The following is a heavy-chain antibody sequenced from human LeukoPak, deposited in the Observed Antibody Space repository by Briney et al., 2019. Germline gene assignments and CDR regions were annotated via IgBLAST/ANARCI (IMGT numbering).Heavy chain of an antibody. CDR3: ARNLISGSYCFDD. V-gene: IGHV1-2*02. CDR2: ININSGGT. D-gene: IGHD1-26*01. J-gene: IGHJ4*01. CDR1: GYTFTGHY. Sequence: ASVKVSCKGSGYTFTGHYMHWVRQPPGQGLEWMGWININSGGTNYAHKFQGRLTITRDTSISTAYMELSRLRSDTTAVYECARNLISGSYCFDDWGQGTLVTVSS.